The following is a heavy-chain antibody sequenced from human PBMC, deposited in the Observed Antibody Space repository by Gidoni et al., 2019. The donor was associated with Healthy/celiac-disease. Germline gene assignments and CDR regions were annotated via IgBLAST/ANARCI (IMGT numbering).Heavy chain of an antibody. V-gene: IGHV3-15*01. CDR1: GFTFSTAW. Sequence: EVQLVESGGGLVKPGGSLRLSCAASGFTFSTAWMSWVRQAPGKGLEWVGRIKSKTDGGTTDYAAPVKGRFTISRDDSKNTLYLQMNSLKTEDTAVYYCTTDFGNWNYAGFDYWGQGTLVTVSS. CDR3: TTDFGNWNYAGFDY. J-gene: IGHJ4*02. CDR2: IKSKTDGGTT. D-gene: IGHD1-7*01.